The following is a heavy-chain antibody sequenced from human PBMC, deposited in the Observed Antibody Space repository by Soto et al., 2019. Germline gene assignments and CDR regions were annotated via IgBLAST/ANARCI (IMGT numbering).Heavy chain of an antibody. CDR2: IIPISGTT. J-gene: IGHJ6*02. CDR3: ARVRCFNGLCHTADYGMDV. CDR1: GDVFRSYG. D-gene: IGHD2-8*01. V-gene: IGHV1-69*01. Sequence: QVQLVQSGAEVKKPGSSVKVSCKASGDVFRSYGINWVRQAPGQGLEWMGGIIPISGTTNYAQKFQDRVAITADESTDTVYMELSRLRSEDTAVYFCARVRCFNGLCHTADYGMDVWGQGTTVTVSS.